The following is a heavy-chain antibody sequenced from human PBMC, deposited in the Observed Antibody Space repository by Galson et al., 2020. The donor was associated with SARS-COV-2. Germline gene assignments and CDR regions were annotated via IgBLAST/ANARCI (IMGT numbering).Heavy chain of an antibody. Sequence: SETLSLTCTVSGGSISSGDYYWSWIRQPPGKGLEWIGYIYYSGSTYYNPSLKSRVTISVDTSKNQFSLKLSSVTAADTAVYYCARLMTTVTTNPGYFDYWGQGTLVTVSS. CDR1: GGSISSGDYY. CDR3: ARLMTTVTTNPGYFDY. D-gene: IGHD4-17*01. CDR2: IYYSGST. J-gene: IGHJ4*02. V-gene: IGHV4-30-4*01.